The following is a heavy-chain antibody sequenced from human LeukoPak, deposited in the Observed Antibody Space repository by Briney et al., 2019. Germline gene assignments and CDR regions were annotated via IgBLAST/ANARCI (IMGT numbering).Heavy chain of an antibody. CDR1: GYSFTSYW. D-gene: IGHD3-10*01. CDR3: ARKWFGELWTDAFDI. V-gene: IGHV5-51*01. CDR2: IYPGDSDT. J-gene: IGHJ3*02. Sequence: GEPLKISCKGSGYSFTSYWIGWVRQMPGKGLEWMGIIYPGDSDTRYSPSFQGQVTISADKSISTAYLQWSSLKASDTAMYYCARKWFGELWTDAFDIWGQGTMVTVSS.